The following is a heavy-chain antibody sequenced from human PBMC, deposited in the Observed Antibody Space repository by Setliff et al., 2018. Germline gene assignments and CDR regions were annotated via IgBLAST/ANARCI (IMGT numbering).Heavy chain of an antibody. CDR1: GGSISSGNYY. V-gene: IGHV4-61*09. Sequence: SETLSLTCTVSGGSISSGNYYWSWIRQPAGKGLEWIGHIQTSGTTNYNPSLKSRVTISVDTSKNQFSLKLSAVTAADTAVYYCARDPGNGHYMDVWGKGATVTVSS. J-gene: IGHJ6*03. CDR3: ARDPGNGHYMDV. CDR2: IQTSGTT.